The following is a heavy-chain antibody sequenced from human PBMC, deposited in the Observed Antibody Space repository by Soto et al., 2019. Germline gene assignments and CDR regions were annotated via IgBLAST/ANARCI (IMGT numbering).Heavy chain of an antibody. CDR1: GGSISSGGYY. V-gene: IGHV4-31*03. Sequence: SETLSLTCTVSGGSISSGGYYWSWIRQHPGKGLEWIGYIYYSGSTYYNTSLKSRVTISVDTSKNQFSLKLSSVTADDTAVYYCATGGYSYGWGYWGQGTLVTVSS. CDR3: ATGGYSYGWGY. J-gene: IGHJ4*02. CDR2: IYYSGST. D-gene: IGHD5-18*01.